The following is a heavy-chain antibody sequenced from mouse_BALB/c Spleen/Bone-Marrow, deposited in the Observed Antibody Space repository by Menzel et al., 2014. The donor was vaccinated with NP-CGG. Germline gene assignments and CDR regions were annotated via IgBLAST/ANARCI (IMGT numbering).Heavy chain of an antibody. CDR1: GYTFTSYW. CDR3: TRYGNSHYYAMDY. V-gene: IGHV1-69*02. J-gene: IGHJ4*01. CDR2: IYPSDSYT. Sequence: VKLMESGAELVRPGASVKLSCMASGYTFTSYWINWVKQRPGQGLEWIGNIYPSDSYTNYNQRFKDKATLTVDKSSSTAYMQLSSPTSEDSAVYYCTRYGNSHYYAMDYWGQGTSVTVSS. D-gene: IGHD1-1*01.